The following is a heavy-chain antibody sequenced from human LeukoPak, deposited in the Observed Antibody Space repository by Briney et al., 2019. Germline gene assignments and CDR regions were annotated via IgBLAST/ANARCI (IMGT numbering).Heavy chain of an antibody. CDR3: ARPSSGYYYSSLDY. Sequence: GASLKVSCKASGCTFSSYAISWVRQAPGQGLEWMGGIIPIFGTANYAQKFQGRVTITADESTSTAYMELSSLRSEDTAVYYCARPSSGYYYSSLDYWGQGTLVTVSS. CDR2: IIPIFGTA. CDR1: GCTFSSYA. D-gene: IGHD3-22*01. J-gene: IGHJ4*02. V-gene: IGHV1-69*13.